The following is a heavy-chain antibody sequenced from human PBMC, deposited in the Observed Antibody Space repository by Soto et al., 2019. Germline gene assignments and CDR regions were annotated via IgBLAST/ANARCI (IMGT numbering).Heavy chain of an antibody. J-gene: IGHJ6*02. CDR3: ARGKECRGYSYGYAVYYGMDV. V-gene: IGHV3-53*01. CDR1: GFTVSSNY. CDR2: IYSGGST. Sequence: GSLRLSCAASGFTVSSNYMSWVRQAPGKGLEWVSVIYSGGSTYYADSVKGRFTISRDNSKNTLYLQMNSLRAEDTAVYYCARGKECRGYSYGYAVYYGMDVWGQGATVTVSS. D-gene: IGHD5-18*01.